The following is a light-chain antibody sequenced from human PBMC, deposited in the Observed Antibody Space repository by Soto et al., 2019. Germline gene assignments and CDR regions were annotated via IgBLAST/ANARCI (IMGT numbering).Light chain of an antibody. CDR3: QQYYSTPDT. Sequence: DIVMTQSPDSLVVSLGERATINCKSSQSVLYSSNNKNYLAWYQQKPGQPPKLLISWASTRESGVPDRFSGSGSGTDFTHTISNLQAEDVAVYYCQQYYSTPDTFGQGTKLEI. J-gene: IGKJ2*01. CDR2: WAS. V-gene: IGKV4-1*01. CDR1: QSVLYSSNNKNY.